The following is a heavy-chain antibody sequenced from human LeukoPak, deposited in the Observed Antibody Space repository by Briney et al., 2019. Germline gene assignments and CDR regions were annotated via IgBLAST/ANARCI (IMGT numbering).Heavy chain of an antibody. J-gene: IGHJ3*02. V-gene: IGHV3-30*03. CDR3: ARTHSGSYYFDAFDI. D-gene: IGHD1-26*01. CDR1: GFTFSSYG. Sequence: GGSLRLSCAASGFTFSSYGMHWVRQAPGKGLEWVAVISYDGSNKYYADSVKGRFTISRDNSKNTLYLQMNSLRAEDTAVYYCARTHSGSYYFDAFDIWGQGTMVTVSS. CDR2: ISYDGSNK.